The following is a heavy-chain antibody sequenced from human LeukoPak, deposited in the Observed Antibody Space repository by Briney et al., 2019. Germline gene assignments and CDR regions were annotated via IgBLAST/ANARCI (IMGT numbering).Heavy chain of an antibody. J-gene: IGHJ5*02. CDR2: IKQDGSEK. D-gene: IGHD6-13*01. CDR1: GFTFSNYW. Sequence: GGSLRLSCAASGFTFSNYWMSWVRQAPGKGLEWVANIKQDGSEKYYVDSVKGRFTISRDNAKNPLYLQMNSLRAEDTAVYYCARRGGSSWYNWFDPWGQGTLVTVSS. V-gene: IGHV3-7*05. CDR3: ARRGGSSWYNWFDP.